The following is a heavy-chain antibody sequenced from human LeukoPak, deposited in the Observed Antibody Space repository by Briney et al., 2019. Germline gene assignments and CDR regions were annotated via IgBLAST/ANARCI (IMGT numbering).Heavy chain of an antibody. CDR2: ISAYNGNT. J-gene: IGHJ6*03. D-gene: IGHD6-13*01. V-gene: IGHV1-18*01. CDR1: GYTFTRYV. CDR3: ARDIGSSWSHYYYYYYLDV. Sequence: ASVQVSCKASGYTFTRYVISWVRQAPGQGLAWMEWISAYNGNTKYAQKLQGRVNMTTDTSTSTAYMELRSLRSDDTGVYYCARDIGSSWSHYYYYYYLDVWGKGTTVTVSS.